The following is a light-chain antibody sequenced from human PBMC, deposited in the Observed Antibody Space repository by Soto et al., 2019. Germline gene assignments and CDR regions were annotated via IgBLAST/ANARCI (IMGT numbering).Light chain of an antibody. CDR1: QSVSASY. CDR2: GAS. J-gene: IGKJ2*02. Sequence: ENVLTQSPGMVSLSPGEGVTLSCRASQSVSASYFAWYQQRPGQAPRLLIYGASNRATGIPDRFSGSGSGTDSTLTISRLEPEDFVVYYCHQYGTSPCTFGQGTKLEIK. V-gene: IGKV3-20*01. CDR3: HQYGTSPCT.